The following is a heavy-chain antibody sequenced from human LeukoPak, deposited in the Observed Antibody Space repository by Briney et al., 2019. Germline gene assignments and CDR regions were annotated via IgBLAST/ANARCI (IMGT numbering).Heavy chain of an antibody. D-gene: IGHD1-26*01. J-gene: IGHJ4*02. CDR2: ISYDGSNK. CDR3: ARVPGRRGSYGYFDY. CDR1: GFTFSSYA. V-gene: IGHV3-30-3*01. Sequence: GGSLRLSCAASGFTFSSYAMHWVRQAPGKGLEWVAVISYDGSNKYYADSVKGRFTISRDNSKNTLYLQMNSLRAENTAVYYCARVPGRRGSYGYFDYWGQGTLVTVSS.